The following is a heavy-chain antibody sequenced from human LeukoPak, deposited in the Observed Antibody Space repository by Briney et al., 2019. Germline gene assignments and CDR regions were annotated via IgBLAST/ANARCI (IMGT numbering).Heavy chain of an antibody. CDR2: IYYSGST. V-gene: IGHV4-59*01. CDR3: ARVPYYYDSSGYRYWYFDL. Sequence: TTSETLSLTCTVSGGSISSYYWSWTRQPPGKGLEWIGYIYYSGSTNYNPSLKSRVTISVDTSKNQFSLKLSSVTAADTAVYYCARVPYYYDSSGYRYWYFDLWGRGTLVTVSS. D-gene: IGHD3-22*01. J-gene: IGHJ2*01. CDR1: GGSISSYY.